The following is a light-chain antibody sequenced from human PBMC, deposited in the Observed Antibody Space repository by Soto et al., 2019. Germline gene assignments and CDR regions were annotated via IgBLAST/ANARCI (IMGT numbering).Light chain of an antibody. CDR2: AAS. J-gene: IGKJ1*01. CDR3: QQYGSSPKT. Sequence: EIVMTQSPATLSVSPGERATLSCRASQSVSSTSLAWYQQKPDQAPRLLMYAASSRATGIPDRFSGSGSGTDFTLTISRLEPEDFAVYYCQQYGSSPKTFGQGTKV. CDR1: QSVSSTS. V-gene: IGKV3-20*01.